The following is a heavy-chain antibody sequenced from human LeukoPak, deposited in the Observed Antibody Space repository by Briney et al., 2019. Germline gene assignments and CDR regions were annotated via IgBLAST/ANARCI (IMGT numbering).Heavy chain of an antibody. CDR1: GGSISSGSYY. CDR2: IYTSGST. D-gene: IGHD4-17*01. Sequence: SQTLSLTCTVSGGSISSGSYYWSWIRQPAGKGLEWIGRIYTSGSTNYNPSLKSRVTMSVHTSKNQFSLKLTSVTAADTAVYYCARDTDWFDPWGQGTLVTVSS. J-gene: IGHJ5*02. V-gene: IGHV4-61*02. CDR3: ARDTDWFDP.